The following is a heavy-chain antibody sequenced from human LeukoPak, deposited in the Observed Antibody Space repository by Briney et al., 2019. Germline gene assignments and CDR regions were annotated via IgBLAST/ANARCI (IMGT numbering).Heavy chain of an antibody. CDR2: ISAYNGNT. J-gene: IGHJ4*02. V-gene: IGHV1-18*01. Sequence: ASAKVSCKASGYTFTSYGISWVRQAPGQGLEWMGWISAYNGNTNYAQKLQGRVTMTTDTSTSTAYMELRSLRSDDTAVYYCARIAHDYGDSDFDYWGQGTLVTVSS. D-gene: IGHD4-17*01. CDR1: GYTFTSYG. CDR3: ARIAHDYGDSDFDY.